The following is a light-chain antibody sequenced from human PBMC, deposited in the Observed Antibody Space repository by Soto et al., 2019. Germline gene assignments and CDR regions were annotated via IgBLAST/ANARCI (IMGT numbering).Light chain of an antibody. J-gene: IGLJ1*01. Sequence: QAVVTQEPSLTVSPGGTVTLTCGSSTGAVTSGHYPYWFQQKPGQAPRTLIYDTSNKHSWTPARFSGSLLGGKAALTLSGAQLEDEAEYYCLLSYSGPREEVFGTGTKLTVL. V-gene: IGLV7-46*01. CDR2: DTS. CDR1: TGAVTSGHY. CDR3: LLSYSGPREEV.